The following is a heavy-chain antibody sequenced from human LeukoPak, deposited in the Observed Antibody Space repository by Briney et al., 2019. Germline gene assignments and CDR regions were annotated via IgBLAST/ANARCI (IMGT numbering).Heavy chain of an antibody. CDR1: GGSISSYY. D-gene: IGHD6-19*01. CDR3: ARAAAVAAPFDY. J-gene: IGHJ4*02. V-gene: IGHV4-4*07. Sequence: SETLSLTCTVSGGSISSYYWSWIRQPAGKGLEWIGRIYTSGSTNYNPSLKSRVTISVDKSKNQFSLKLSSVTAAGTAVYYCARAAAVAAPFDYWGQGTLVTVSS. CDR2: IYTSGST.